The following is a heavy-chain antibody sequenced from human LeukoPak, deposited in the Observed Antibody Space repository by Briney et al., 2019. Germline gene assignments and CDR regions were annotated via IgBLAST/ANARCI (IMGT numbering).Heavy chain of an antibody. CDR1: GGSISSYY. CDR3: ARHRASSGAPFDY. D-gene: IGHD3-10*01. Sequence: SETLSLTCTVSGGSISSYYWSWIRQPPGKGLEWIGYIYYSGSTNYNPSLKSRVTISVDTSKNQFSLKLSSVTAADTVVYYCARHRASSGAPFDYWGQGTLVTVSS. V-gene: IGHV4-59*08. J-gene: IGHJ4*02. CDR2: IYYSGST.